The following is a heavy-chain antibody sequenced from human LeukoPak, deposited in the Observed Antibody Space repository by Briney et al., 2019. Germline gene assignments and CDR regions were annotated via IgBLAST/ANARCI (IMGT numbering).Heavy chain of an antibody. Sequence: SETLSLTCAVYGGSFSGYYWSWIRQPPGKGLEWIGEINHSGSTNYNPSLKSRVTTSVDTSKNQFSLKLSSVTAADTAVYYCASLSPRYCSSTSCYRNGYYYYYMDVWGKGTTVTISS. CDR1: GGSFSGYY. J-gene: IGHJ6*03. D-gene: IGHD2-2*01. CDR3: ASLSPRYCSSTSCYRNGYYYYYMDV. CDR2: INHSGST. V-gene: IGHV4-34*01.